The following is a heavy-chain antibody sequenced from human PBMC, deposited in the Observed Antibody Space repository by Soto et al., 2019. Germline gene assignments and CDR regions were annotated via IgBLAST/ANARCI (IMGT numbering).Heavy chain of an antibody. CDR3: ARDNELGSSQAS. Sequence: QVQLQESGPGLVKPSGTLSLTCAVSGGSISSSNWWSWVRQPPAKGLEWIGEIYHSGSTNYNPSHKSGLTMSVDKSKHQFYLKQSTVTAADTAVYYCARDNELGSSQASWGQGTLVTVSS. V-gene: IGHV4-4*02. CDR1: GGSISSSNW. J-gene: IGHJ5*02. D-gene: IGHD6-13*01. CDR2: IYHSGST.